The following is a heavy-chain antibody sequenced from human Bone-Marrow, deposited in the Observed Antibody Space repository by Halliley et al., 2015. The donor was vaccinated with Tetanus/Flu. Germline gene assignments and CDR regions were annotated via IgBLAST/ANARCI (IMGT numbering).Heavy chain of an antibody. CDR3: ARVYNFYFYHYGMDV. V-gene: IGHV1-18*01. D-gene: IGHD1-1*01. CDR1: GYIFPNSG. J-gene: IGHJ6*02. CDR2: ITAYSGNT. Sequence: QLVQSGAEVKKPGASVKVSCKTSGYIFPNSGLGWVRQAPGRGLEWVGWITAYSGNTHYAQSLQGRVTMTRDTSTSTAYMELRSLRSDDTAIYFCARVYNFYFYHYGMDVWGQGTTVIVSS.